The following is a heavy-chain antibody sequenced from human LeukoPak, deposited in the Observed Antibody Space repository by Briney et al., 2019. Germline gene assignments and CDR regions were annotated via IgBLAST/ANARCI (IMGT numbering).Heavy chain of an antibody. V-gene: IGHV4-39*07. D-gene: IGHD6-6*01. CDR3: ARVMAARREDLNWFDP. Sequence: SESLSLTCTVSGGSISTSGSYWAWIRQPPGKGLVWIGSIYYSGNTYNPSLKSRVTISVDTSKNQFSLNLTSVNAADTAVYYCARVMAARREDLNWFDPWGQGTLVTVSS. J-gene: IGHJ5*02. CDR1: GGSISTSGSY. CDR2: IYYSGNT.